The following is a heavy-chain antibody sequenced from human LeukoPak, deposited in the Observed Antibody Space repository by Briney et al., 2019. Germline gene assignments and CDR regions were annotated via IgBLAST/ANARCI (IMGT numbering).Heavy chain of an antibody. D-gene: IGHD4-17*01. CDR1: GGSISSYY. V-gene: IGHV4-59*01. CDR3: ASVYGDYVY. Sequence: PSGTLSLTCTVSGGSISSYYWSWIRQPPGKGLEWIGYIYYSGSTNYNPSLKSRVTISVDTSKNQFSLKLSSVTAADTAVYYCASVYGDYVYWGQGTLVTVSS. CDR2: IYYSGST. J-gene: IGHJ4*02.